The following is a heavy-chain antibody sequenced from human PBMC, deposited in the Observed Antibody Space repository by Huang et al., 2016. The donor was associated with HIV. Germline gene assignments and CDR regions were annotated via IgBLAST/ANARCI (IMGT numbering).Heavy chain of an antibody. CDR2: IDYSGST. CDR1: GGSISTHY. D-gene: IGHD3-3*01. Sequence: QVQLQESGPGLVKPSETLSLTCTVSGGSISTHYWSWIRQPPGKGLEWIGWIDYSGSTNYSPSLKSRVTILLDTSKNQFSLRVNSVTAADTAMYYCARDHHDFWRGYRRMYFFDHWGQGTLVTVSS. CDR3: ARDHHDFWRGYRRMYFFDH. V-gene: IGHV4-59*11. J-gene: IGHJ4*02.